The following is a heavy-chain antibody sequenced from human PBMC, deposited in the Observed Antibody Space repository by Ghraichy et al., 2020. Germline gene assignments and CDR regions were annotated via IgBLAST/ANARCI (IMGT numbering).Heavy chain of an antibody. D-gene: IGHD1-14*01. CDR1: GGSISSYY. Sequence: SCTVSGGSISSYYWSWIRQPPGKGLEWIGYIYYNERTNYNPSLKSRVTISVDTSKNQVSLKLSSVTAADTAVYYCARDLGNHSDGMDVWGQGTTVIVSS. CDR3: ARDLGNHSDGMDV. V-gene: IGHV4-59*01. J-gene: IGHJ6*02. CDR2: IYYNERT.